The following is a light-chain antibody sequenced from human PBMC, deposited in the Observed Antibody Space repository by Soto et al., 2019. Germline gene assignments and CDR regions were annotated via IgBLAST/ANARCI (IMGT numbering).Light chain of an antibody. CDR3: ASYTSTSTLV. J-gene: IGLJ2*01. CDR2: DVT. CDR1: SSDVGGYNY. V-gene: IGLV2-14*01. Sequence: QSALTQPASVSGSPGQSISISCTGTSSDVGGYNYVSWYQQHPGKAPKLMIYDVTNRPSGVSNRFSGSKSGSTASLTISGLRAEDEADYYCASYTSTSTLVFGGGTKVTVL.